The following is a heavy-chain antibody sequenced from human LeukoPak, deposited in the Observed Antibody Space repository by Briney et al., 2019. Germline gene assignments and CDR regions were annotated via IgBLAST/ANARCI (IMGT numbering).Heavy chain of an antibody. D-gene: IGHD6-19*01. CDR2: LNPSGGSR. CDR1: GYTFTIYY. CDR3: ARSTIAVAGSFDY. V-gene: IGHV1-46*01. J-gene: IGHJ4*02. Sequence: GASVTVSCKASGYTFTIYYMHWVRQAPGQGLEWMGILNPSGGSRTYAEQFQGRVTMTTDTSTSTAYMELRSLRSDDTAVYYCARSTIAVAGSFDYWGQGTLVTVSS.